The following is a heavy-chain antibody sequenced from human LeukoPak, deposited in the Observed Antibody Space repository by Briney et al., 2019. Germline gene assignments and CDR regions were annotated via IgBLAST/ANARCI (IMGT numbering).Heavy chain of an antibody. CDR3: ARKYSSTWYDALDI. Sequence: SQTLSLTCATSGDTVSSNSAAWNWIRQSPSRGLEWLGRTYYRSKWYNDYAASVKSRISINPDTSKNHFSLQLNSVTPEDTAVYYCARKYSSTWYDALDIWGQGTMVTVSS. J-gene: IGHJ3*02. CDR1: GDTVSSNSAA. V-gene: IGHV6-1*01. D-gene: IGHD6-13*01. CDR2: TYYRSKWYN.